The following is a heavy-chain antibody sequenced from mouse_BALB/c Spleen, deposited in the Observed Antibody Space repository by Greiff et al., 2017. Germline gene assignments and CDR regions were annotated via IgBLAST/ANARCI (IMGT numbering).Heavy chain of an antibody. D-gene: IGHD3-1*01. V-gene: IGHV3-6*02. Sequence: EVKLVESGPGLVKPSQSLSLTCSVTGYSITSGYYWNWIRQFPGNKLEWMGYISYDGSNNYNPSLKNRISITRDTSKNQFFLKLNSVTTEDTATYYCARDSSGYEGAMDYWGQGTSVTVSS. CDR3: ARDSSGYEGAMDY. CDR2: ISYDGSN. CDR1: GYSITSGYY. J-gene: IGHJ4*01.